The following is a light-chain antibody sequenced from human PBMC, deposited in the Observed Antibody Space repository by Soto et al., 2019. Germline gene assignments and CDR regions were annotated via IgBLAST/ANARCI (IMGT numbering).Light chain of an antibody. CDR1: SSNIGSHY. Sequence: QSALTQPPSASGTPGQSLTISCAGSSSNIGSHYVYWYQHLPGTAPKLLIFRDGQRPSGVPDRFFGSKSGTSVSLAISGLRSEDEAHYYCAVWDASLTGWVFGGGTKVTVL. CDR3: AVWDASLTGWV. J-gene: IGLJ3*02. V-gene: IGLV1-47*01. CDR2: RDG.